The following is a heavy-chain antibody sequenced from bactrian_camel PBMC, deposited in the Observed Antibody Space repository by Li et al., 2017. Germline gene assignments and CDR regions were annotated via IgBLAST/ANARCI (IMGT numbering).Heavy chain of an antibody. CDR3: AAARNAWCFYSDAVTPYKY. V-gene: IGHV3S6*01. D-gene: IGHD1*01. Sequence: VQLVESGGGSVRPGGSLRLSCAASGFGFSGNGMSWVRQAPGKGLEWVSSIYNDGSDTDYAVSVKGRFTISKDNAKNTVYLDMNSLKPEDTAMFYCAAARNAWCFYSDAVTPYKYWGQGTQVTVS. J-gene: IGHJ4*01. CDR2: IYNDGSDT. CDR1: GFGFSGNG.